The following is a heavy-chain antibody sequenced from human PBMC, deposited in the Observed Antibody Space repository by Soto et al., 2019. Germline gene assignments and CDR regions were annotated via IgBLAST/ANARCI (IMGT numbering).Heavy chain of an antibody. D-gene: IGHD1-26*01. Sequence: SVKVSCKASGYTFTSYGIIWLRQAPGQGLELMGCISAYNSNTNYAQKLQGRVTMTTDTSTSTAYTELRSLISDDTAVYYCARDHEGWELGYYYYGMDVWGQGTTVTVSS. V-gene: IGHV1-18*01. CDR3: ARDHEGWELGYYYYGMDV. CDR1: GYTFTSYG. CDR2: ISAYNSNT. J-gene: IGHJ6*02.